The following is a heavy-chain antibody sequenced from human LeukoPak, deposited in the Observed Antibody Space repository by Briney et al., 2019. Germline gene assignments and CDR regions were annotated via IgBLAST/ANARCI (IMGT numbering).Heavy chain of an antibody. D-gene: IGHD6-13*01. Sequence: GGSLRLSCAASGFTFITYGMHWVRQAPGKGLDWVAIIRSDGSDKYYADSVKGRFTISRDNSKNTLYLQMNNLRAEDTAVYYCAKDVSYSTSSFDYWGQGTLVSVSS. CDR2: IRSDGSDK. J-gene: IGHJ4*02. CDR1: GFTFITYG. CDR3: AKDVSYSTSSFDY. V-gene: IGHV3-30*02.